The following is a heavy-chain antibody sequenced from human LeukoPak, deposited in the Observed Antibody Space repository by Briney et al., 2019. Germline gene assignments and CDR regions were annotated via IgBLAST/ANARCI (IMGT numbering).Heavy chain of an antibody. D-gene: IGHD3-3*01. CDR2: ISHSSSGT. Sequence: GGSLRLSCAGSGFSFSSYAMSWVRQAPGKGLEWVSAISHSSSGTYYVDSVEGRFTIPRDNSKNTLFMQMNSLRAEDTAVYFCAKVINSGYYYYFDFWGQGTLVTVSS. V-gene: IGHV3-23*01. J-gene: IGHJ4*02. CDR1: GFSFSSYA. CDR3: AKVINSGYYYYFDF.